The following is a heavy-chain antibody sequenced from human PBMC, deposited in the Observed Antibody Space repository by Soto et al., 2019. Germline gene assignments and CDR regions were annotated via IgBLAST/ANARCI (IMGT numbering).Heavy chain of an antibody. Sequence: QVQLVQSGAEVKKPGASVKVSCKASGYTFTSYYMHWVRQAPGQGLEWMGIINPSGGSTSYAQKVQGRVNMTRDTTTSTVYMELSRLRSEDTTVYYCERASSSRDGYSYSFDYWGQGTLVTVSS. CDR2: INPSGGST. CDR1: GYTFTSYY. J-gene: IGHJ4*02. D-gene: IGHD4-4*01. V-gene: IGHV1-46*01. CDR3: ERASSSRDGYSYSFDY.